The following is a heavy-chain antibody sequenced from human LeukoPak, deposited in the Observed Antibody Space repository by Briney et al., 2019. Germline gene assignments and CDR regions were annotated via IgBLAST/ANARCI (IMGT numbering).Heavy chain of an antibody. CDR2: ISSSSSYI. CDR1: GFTFSSYS. V-gene: IGHV3-21*01. CDR3: ARDRGDSYGSTTYYFDY. J-gene: IGHJ4*02. Sequence: PGGSLRLSCAASGFTFSSYSMNWVRQAPGKGLEWVSSISSSSSYIYYAESVKGPFTISRDNAKNSLYLQMNSLRAEDTAVYYCARDRGDSYGSTTYYFDYWGQGTLVTVSS. D-gene: IGHD5-18*01.